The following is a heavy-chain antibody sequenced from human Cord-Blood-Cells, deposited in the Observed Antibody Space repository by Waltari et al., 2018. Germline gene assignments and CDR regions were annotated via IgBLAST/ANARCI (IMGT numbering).Heavy chain of an antibody. V-gene: IGHV1-69*01. J-gene: IGHJ4*02. CDR1: YA. CDR3: ARDLRPYYGTEDDY. Sequence: YAISWVRQAPGQGLEWMGGIIPIFGTANYAQKFQGRVTITADESTSTAYMELSSLRSEDTAVYYCARDLRPYYGTEDDYWGQGTLVTVSS. CDR2: IIPIFGTA. D-gene: IGHD3-3*01.